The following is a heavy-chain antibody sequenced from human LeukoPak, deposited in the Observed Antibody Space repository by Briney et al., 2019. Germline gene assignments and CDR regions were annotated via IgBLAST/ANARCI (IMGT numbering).Heavy chain of an antibody. CDR2: ISSSGSSGSTI. Sequence: PGGSLRLSCAASGFTFSDYYMSRIRQAPGKGLEWVSYISSSGSSGSTIHYADSVKGRFTISRDNAKNSLYLQMNSLRAEDTAVYYCARDSWGSAYYFDYWGQGTLVTVSS. J-gene: IGHJ4*02. D-gene: IGHD3-16*01. CDR1: GFTFSDYY. CDR3: ARDSWGSAYYFDY. V-gene: IGHV3-11*04.